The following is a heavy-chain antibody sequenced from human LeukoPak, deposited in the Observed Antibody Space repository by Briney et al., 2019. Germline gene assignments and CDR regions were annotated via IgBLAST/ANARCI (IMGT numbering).Heavy chain of an antibody. CDR2: ISGSGGST. CDR3: AKVNSGSFDY. D-gene: IGHD1-26*01. V-gene: IGHV3-23*01. Sequence: PGGTLRLSCAASGFTFSSYGLSWVRQAPGKGLEWVSAISGSGGSTYYADSVKGRFTISRDNSKNTLYLQMNSLRAEDTAVYYCAKVNSGSFDYWGQGTLVTVSS. J-gene: IGHJ4*02. CDR1: GFTFSSYG.